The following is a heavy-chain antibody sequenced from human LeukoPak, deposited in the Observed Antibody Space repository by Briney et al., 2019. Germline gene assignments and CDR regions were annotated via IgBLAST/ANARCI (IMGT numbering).Heavy chain of an antibody. CDR2: ISYDGSNK. V-gene: IGHV3-30-3*01. D-gene: IGHD3-3*01. Sequence: GGSLRLSCAASGFTFSSYAMHWVRQAPGKGLEWVAVISYDGSNKYYADSVKGRFTISRDNSKNTLYLQMNSLRAEDTAVYYCAREIAIFGVPRGAFDIWGQGTMVTVSS. J-gene: IGHJ3*02. CDR1: GFTFSSYA. CDR3: AREIAIFGVPRGAFDI.